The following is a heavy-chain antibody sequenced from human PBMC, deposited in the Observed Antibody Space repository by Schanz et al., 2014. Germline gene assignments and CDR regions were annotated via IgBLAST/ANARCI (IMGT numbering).Heavy chain of an antibody. V-gene: IGHV3-7*04. CDR3: ARKMKLGVYGGKGHDSLDI. CDR1: GFTFSDYW. J-gene: IGHJ3*02. CDR2: IKHDGSVK. Sequence: EVQLVESGGGLVQPGGSLRLSCTASGFTFSDYWMSWVRQAPGKGPEWVANIKHDGSVKDYVDSVEGRFTISRDNAKNTLYLQMNTLRAEDTAVYYCARKMKLGVYGGKGHDSLDIWGQGTMVTVSP. D-gene: IGHD4-17*01.